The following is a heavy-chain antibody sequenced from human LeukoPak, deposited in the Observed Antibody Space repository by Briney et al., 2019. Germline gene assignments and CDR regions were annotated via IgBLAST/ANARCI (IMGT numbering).Heavy chain of an antibody. CDR3: AGGRVRYHRLHSYYYGMDV. J-gene: IGHJ6*02. V-gene: IGHV4-39*07. Sequence: PSETLSLTCTVSGGSISSSSYYWGWIRQPPGKGLEWIGEVIHSGSTNYNPSLKSRLTMSVDTSKNQFSLNLSSVTAADTAVYYCAGGRVRYHRLHSYYYGMDVWGQGTTVTVSS. D-gene: IGHD1-14*01. CDR1: GGSISSSSYY. CDR2: VIHSGST.